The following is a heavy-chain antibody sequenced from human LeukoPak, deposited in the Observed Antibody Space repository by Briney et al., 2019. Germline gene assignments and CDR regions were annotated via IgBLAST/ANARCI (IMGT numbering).Heavy chain of an antibody. Sequence: GGSLRLSCAASGFTFDDYAMHWVRQAPGKGLEWVSGISWNSGSIGYADSVKGRFTISRENAKNSLYLQMNSLRAEDTALYYCAKPGRRWQLLDYFDYRGQGTLVTVSS. CDR1: GFTFDDYA. CDR3: AKPGRRWQLLDYFDY. CDR2: ISWNSGSI. J-gene: IGHJ4*02. D-gene: IGHD1-26*01. V-gene: IGHV3-9*01.